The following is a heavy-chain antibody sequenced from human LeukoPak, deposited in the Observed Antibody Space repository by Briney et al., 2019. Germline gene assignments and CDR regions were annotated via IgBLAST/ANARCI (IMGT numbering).Heavy chain of an antibody. Sequence: GGSLRPSCAASGFTFSSYWMHWVRQAPGKGLVWVSRINSDGSSTSYADSVKGRFTISRDNAKNTLYLRMNSLRAEDTAVYYCARESGGSYRRIDYWGQGTLVTVSS. D-gene: IGHD1-26*01. CDR3: ARESGGSYRRIDY. CDR1: GFTFSSYW. V-gene: IGHV3-74*01. J-gene: IGHJ4*02. CDR2: INSDGSST.